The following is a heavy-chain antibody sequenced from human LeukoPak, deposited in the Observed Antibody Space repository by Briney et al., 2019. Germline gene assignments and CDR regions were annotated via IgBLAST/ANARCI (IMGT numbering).Heavy chain of an antibody. D-gene: IGHD3-22*01. Sequence: GGSLRLSCAASGFTFSIYAMSWVRQAPGKGLQWVASITSRGESTWYVDSVKGRFTITRDNSENTLYLQMHSLRAEDTAVYYCTRDRPNYYGSDGHYYRRDGDYWGRGTLVSVSS. CDR1: GFTFSIYA. CDR2: ITSRGEST. J-gene: IGHJ4*02. CDR3: TRDRPNYYGSDGHYYRRDGDY. V-gene: IGHV3-23*01.